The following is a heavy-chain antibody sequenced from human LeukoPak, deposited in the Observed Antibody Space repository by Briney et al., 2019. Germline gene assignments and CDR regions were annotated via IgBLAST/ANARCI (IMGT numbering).Heavy chain of an antibody. CDR2: ISAYNGNT. D-gene: IGHD6-13*01. Sequence: ASVKVSCKASGYTFTSYGISWVRQAPGQGLEWMGWISAYNGNTNYAQKLQGRVTMTTDTSTSTAYMELRSLRSDDTAVYYCARSPPVQHSSSPPLDIYYYYGMDVWGQGTTVTISS. CDR1: GYTFTSYG. J-gene: IGHJ6*02. CDR3: ARSPPVQHSSSPPLDIYYYYGMDV. V-gene: IGHV1-18*01.